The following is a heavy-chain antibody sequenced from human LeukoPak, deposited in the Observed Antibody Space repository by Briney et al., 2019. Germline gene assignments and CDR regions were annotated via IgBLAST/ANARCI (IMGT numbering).Heavy chain of an antibody. CDR1: GFTFGTSA. CDR2: ISGDSIAT. CDR3: AKCPSSCVAFDY. V-gene: IGHV3-23*01. D-gene: IGHD3-10*01. J-gene: IGHJ4*02. Sequence: GGCLRLSCAASGFTFGTSAMGWVRQAPGKGLEWVSVISGDSIATYYADSVKGRCTISRDNSKSTLYLQLNSLRAEDTAVYYCAKCPSSCVAFDYSGPGTRFSVSS.